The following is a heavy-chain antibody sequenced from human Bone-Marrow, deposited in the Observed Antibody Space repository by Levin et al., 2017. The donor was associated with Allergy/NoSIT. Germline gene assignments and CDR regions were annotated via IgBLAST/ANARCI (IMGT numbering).Heavy chain of an antibody. Sequence: GGSLRLSCAASGFTFSAYAMSWVRQAPGRGLEWVATISGSSRRTYYADSVRGRLTISRDLYLQMNSLRDEDTAVYYCAKGRGTYEGAFDFWGQGTLVSVSS. CDR3: AKGRGTYEGAFDF. CDR2: ISGSSRRT. J-gene: IGHJ3*01. V-gene: IGHV3-23*01. D-gene: IGHD3-16*01. CDR1: GFTFSAYA.